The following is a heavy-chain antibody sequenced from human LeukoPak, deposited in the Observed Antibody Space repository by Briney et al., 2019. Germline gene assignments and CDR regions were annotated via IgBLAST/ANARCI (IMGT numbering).Heavy chain of an antibody. CDR3: AIMGGAYGNAFDV. D-gene: IGHD2-8*01. CDR1: GGSVNSHF. J-gene: IGHJ3*01. Sequence: SETLSLTCAVSGGSVNSHFCSWVRHSPGKELEWIGYYYYGGSTLYNPSLSSRVTISVDASKNHFSLRLNSVTAADTGVYYCAIMGGAYGNAFDVWGQGTMVTVSP. CDR2: YYYGGST. V-gene: IGHV4-59*02.